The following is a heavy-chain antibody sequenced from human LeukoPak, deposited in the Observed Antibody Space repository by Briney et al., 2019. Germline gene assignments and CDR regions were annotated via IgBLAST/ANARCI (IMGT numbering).Heavy chain of an antibody. J-gene: IGHJ4*02. Sequence: PGGSLRLSCAASGFTFSSYAMSWVRQAPGKGLEWVSGISWNSGSIGYADSVKGRFTISRDNAKNSLYLQMNSLRAEDTALYYCAKGSKVVPAATLDYWGQGTLVTVSS. V-gene: IGHV3-9*01. D-gene: IGHD2-2*01. CDR2: ISWNSGSI. CDR3: AKGSKVVPAATLDY. CDR1: GFTFSSYA.